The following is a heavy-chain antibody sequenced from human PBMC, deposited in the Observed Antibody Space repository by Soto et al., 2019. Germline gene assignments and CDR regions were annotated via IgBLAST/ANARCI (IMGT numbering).Heavy chain of an antibody. V-gene: IGHV3-33*01. CDR1: GFTFSSYG. D-gene: IGHD3-10*01. CDR3: ARQGYYGSGSYLGY. CDR2: IRYDGSNK. J-gene: IGHJ4*02. Sequence: QVQLVESGGGVVQPGRSLRLSCAASGFTFSSYGMHWVRQAPGKGLEWVAVIRYDGSNKYYADSVKGRFTISRDNSKNRLYLQMNSWRAEDAAVDYCARQGYYGSGSYLGYWGQGTLVTVSS.